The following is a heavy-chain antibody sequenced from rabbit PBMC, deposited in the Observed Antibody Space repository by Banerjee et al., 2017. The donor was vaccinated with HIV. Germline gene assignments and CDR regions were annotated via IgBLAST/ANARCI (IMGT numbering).Heavy chain of an antibody. V-gene: IGHV1S47*01. D-gene: IGHD8-1*01. J-gene: IGHJ4*01. CDR3: WRGWAGTTYSGL. Sequence: QQQLEESGGGLVKPGGTLTLTCKASGIDFSSYGISWVRQAPGKGPEWIAYIYPGFGIRNYANSVKGRFTISSDNAQNTVFLQMTSLTASDMATYFCWRGWAGTTYSGLWGQGTLVTVS. CDR1: GIDFSSYG. CDR2: IYPGFGIR.